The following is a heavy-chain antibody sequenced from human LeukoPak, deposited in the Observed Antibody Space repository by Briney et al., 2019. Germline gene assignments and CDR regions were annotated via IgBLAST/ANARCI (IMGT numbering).Heavy chain of an antibody. J-gene: IGHJ6*02. Sequence: GGSLSLSCAASGFTFSSYAMSWVRQAPGKGLEWVSSISGSSGTYYADSVKGRFTISRDNSKNTLYLQMNSLRADDTAVYYCARTAGYNYYYGMDVWGQATTVTVSS. V-gene: IGHV3-23*01. CDR3: ARTAGYNYYYGMDV. CDR2: ISGSSGT. CDR1: GFTFSSYA.